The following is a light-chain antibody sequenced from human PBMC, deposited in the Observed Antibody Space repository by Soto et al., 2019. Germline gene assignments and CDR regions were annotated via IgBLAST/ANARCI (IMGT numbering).Light chain of an antibody. V-gene: IGKV3-15*01. CDR1: QSVSSS. Sequence: EIVLTQSPGTLSLSPGERATLSCRASQSVSSSLAWYQQKPGQAPRLLIHGASTRATGIPARFSGSGSGTEFTLTISGLQSEDFAVYYCQQYKNWPLTFGGGTRWIS. CDR2: GAS. J-gene: IGKJ4*01. CDR3: QQYKNWPLT.